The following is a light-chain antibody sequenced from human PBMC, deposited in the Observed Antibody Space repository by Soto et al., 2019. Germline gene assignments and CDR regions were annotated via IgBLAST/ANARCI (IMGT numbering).Light chain of an antibody. J-gene: IGKJ1*01. CDR3: HNYDSYRWT. Sequence: DIQMTQSPSTLSTSIGDRVTITCRASRNINDWLAWYQLQPGKAPRLLIFDASSLASGVPSRFSGSGFGTTFTLTISSLQPDDFATYYCHNYDSYRWTFGQGTKV. CDR2: DAS. V-gene: IGKV1-5*01. CDR1: RNINDW.